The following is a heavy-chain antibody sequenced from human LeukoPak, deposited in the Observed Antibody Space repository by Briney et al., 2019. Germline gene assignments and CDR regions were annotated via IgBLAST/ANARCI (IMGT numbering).Heavy chain of an antibody. Sequence: SGGSLRLSCAASGFTFSSYAMSWVRQAPGKGLEWVSGISGSGDNTYYADSVKGRFTISRDNSKNTLYVQVNSLGTEDTAAYYCAKGGYYDSSGSFYFDYRGQGTLVTVSS. CDR3: AKGGYYDSSGSFYFDY. J-gene: IGHJ4*02. CDR1: GFTFSSYA. CDR2: ISGSGDNT. D-gene: IGHD3-22*01. V-gene: IGHV3-23*01.